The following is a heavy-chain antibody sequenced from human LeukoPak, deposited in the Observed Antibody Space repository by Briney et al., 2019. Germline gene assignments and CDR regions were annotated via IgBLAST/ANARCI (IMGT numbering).Heavy chain of an antibody. J-gene: IGHJ5*02. CDR2: ISAYNGNI. V-gene: IGHV1-18*01. D-gene: IGHD3-22*01. CDR1: GYTFTSYG. CDR3: ARTYYYDSSGYYYGGGNWFDP. Sequence: ASVKVSCKASGYTFTSYGISWVRQAPGQGLEWMGWISAYNGNINYAQKLQGRVTMTTDTSTSTAYMELRSLRSDDTAVYYCARTYYYDSSGYYYGGGNWFDPWGQGTLVTVSS.